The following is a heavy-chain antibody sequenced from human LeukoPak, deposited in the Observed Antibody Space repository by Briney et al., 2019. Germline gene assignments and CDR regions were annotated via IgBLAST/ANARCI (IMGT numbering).Heavy chain of an antibody. Sequence: SETLSLTCSVSGVSINNYYWSWIRQPPGKGLEWIGYIYLSGSTNYNPSLKSRVTISVGTSKNQFSLKLKSVTAADTAVYYCARHIHYYDCWGQGTLVTVSS. V-gene: IGHV4-59*08. J-gene: IGHJ4*02. CDR3: ARHIHYYDC. CDR1: GVSINNYY. CDR2: IYLSGST.